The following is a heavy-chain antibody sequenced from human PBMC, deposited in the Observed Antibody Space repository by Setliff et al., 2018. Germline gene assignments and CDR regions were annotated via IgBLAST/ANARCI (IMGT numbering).Heavy chain of an antibody. J-gene: IGHJ3*02. V-gene: IGHV5-51*01. Sequence: GESLKISCQGSGYTFTNYWIGWVRQMPGKGLGWMGILKPGDSGIRYSPSFQGQVTLSADTSIATAYLHWTSLKASDTAIYYCARVGPLTGDAFDIWGQGTMVTVSS. D-gene: IGHD1-26*01. CDR3: ARVGPLTGDAFDI. CDR1: GYTFTNYW. CDR2: LKPGDSGI.